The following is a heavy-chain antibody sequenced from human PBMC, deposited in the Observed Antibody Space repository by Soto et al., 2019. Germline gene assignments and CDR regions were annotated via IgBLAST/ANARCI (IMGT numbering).Heavy chain of an antibody. Sequence: GGSLRLSCAASGFTFSDHYIDWVRQGPGKGLEWVGRARNKANSYTTEYAASVKGRCTISRDDSKNSAYLQMNSLRADDTAVYYCVKNRGAGSLSNWSFASWGRGSLVTVSS. CDR2: ARNKANSYTT. CDR1: GFTFSDHY. CDR3: VKNRGAGSLSNWSFAS. D-gene: IGHD1-26*01. J-gene: IGHJ2*01. V-gene: IGHV3-72*01.